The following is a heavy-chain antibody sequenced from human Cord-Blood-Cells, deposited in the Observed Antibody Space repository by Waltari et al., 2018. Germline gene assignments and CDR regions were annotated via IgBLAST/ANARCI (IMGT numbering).Heavy chain of an antibody. J-gene: IGHJ6*02. V-gene: IGHV1-2*02. CDR1: AYTFTGSY. CDR2: INPNSGGT. Sequence: QVPLVHSGAQLKKPGASVKVPRKASAYTFTGSYMTFTRHAPRPGLQWLGWINPNSGGTNYAQKFQGRVTMTRDTSISTAYMERSRLRAEDTAVYYGARDGRYCSGGSCYLDYYYGMDVWGQGTTVTVSS. D-gene: IGHD2-15*01. CDR3: ARDGRYCSGGSCYLDYYYGMDV.